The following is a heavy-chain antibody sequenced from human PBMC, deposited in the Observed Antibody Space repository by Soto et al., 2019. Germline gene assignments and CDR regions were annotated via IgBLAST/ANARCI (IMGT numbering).Heavy chain of an antibody. CDR2: MNPKSGGT. J-gene: IGHJ4*02. CDR3: ARDAGDRTRVFDY. V-gene: IGHV1-2*02. D-gene: IGHD7-27*01. CDR1: GYTFSGYY. Sequence: ASVKVSCKASGYTFSGYYTHWVRQAPGQGLEWMGWMNPKSGGTYFAQKFQGRVTMTRDTSTSTAYMELKSLRSDDTAVYYCARDAGDRTRVFDYWGQGTLVTVSS.